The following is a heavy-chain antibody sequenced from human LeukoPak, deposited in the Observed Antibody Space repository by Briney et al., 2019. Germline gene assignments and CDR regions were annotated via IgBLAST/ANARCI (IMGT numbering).Heavy chain of an antibody. J-gene: IGHJ4*02. CDR3: ATQTQYGSSYDC. CDR2: IYYSGST. Sequence: SETLSLTCTVSGGSISSYYWSWIRQPPGKGLEWIGYIYYSGSTXYXXSLXXRVTISVDTSKNQFSLKLSSVTAADTAVYYCATQTQYGSSYDCWGQGTLVTVSS. D-gene: IGHD6-6*01. V-gene: IGHV4-59*01. CDR1: GGSISSYY.